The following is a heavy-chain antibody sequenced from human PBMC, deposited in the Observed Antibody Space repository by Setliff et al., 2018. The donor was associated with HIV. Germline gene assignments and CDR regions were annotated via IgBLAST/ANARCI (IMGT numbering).Heavy chain of an antibody. CDR1: GGTFSSYA. D-gene: IGHD6-6*01. Sequence: SVKVSCKASGGTFSSYAISLVRQAPGQGLEWMGGIIPILGIANYAQKFQGRVTITADKSTSTAYMELSSLRSEDTAVYYWARVREEQLAPLPNWYFDLWGRGTLVTVSS. CDR3: ARVREEQLAPLPNWYFDL. V-gene: IGHV1-69*10. CDR2: IIPILGIA. J-gene: IGHJ2*01.